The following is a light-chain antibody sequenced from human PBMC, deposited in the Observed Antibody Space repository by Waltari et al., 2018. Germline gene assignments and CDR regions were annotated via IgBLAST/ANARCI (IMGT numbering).Light chain of an antibody. CDR2: GAS. V-gene: IGKV3D-15*01. CDR3: QQYNNWPPDT. CDR1: QSARSN. Sequence: EIVMTQSPANLSVSPGERATLSCRASQSARSNLAWYQQKPGQAPRRLLYGASTRATGIPAMFSGSGSGTEFTLTLSSRQSEDFAVYYCQQYNNWPPDTFGQGTKLEIK. J-gene: IGKJ2*01.